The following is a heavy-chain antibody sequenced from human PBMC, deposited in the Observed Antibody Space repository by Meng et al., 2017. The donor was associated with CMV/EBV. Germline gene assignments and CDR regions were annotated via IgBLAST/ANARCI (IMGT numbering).Heavy chain of an antibody. V-gene: IGHV3-23*01. CDR1: GFTFSSYA. J-gene: IGHJ5*02. CDR2: ISGSGGST. Sequence: GESLKISCAASGFTFSSYAMSWVRQAPGKGLEWVSAISGSGGSTYYADSVKGRITISRDNSKNTLYLQMNSLRAEDTAVYYCAKQDSGGFDPWGQGTLVTVSS. CDR3: AKQDSGGFDP. D-gene: IGHD3/OR15-3a*01.